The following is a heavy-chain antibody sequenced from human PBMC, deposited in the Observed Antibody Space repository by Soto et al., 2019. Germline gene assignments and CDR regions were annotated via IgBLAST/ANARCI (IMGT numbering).Heavy chain of an antibody. D-gene: IGHD5-12*01. J-gene: IGHJ4*02. CDR2: ISSSSSTI. V-gene: IGHV3-48*01. Sequence: GGCLRLSCAASGFTFSSYSMNWVRQAPGKGLEWVSYISSSSSTIYYADSVKGRFTISRDNAKNSLYLQMNSLRAEDTAVYYCAREWLAIDYWGQGTLVTVSS. CDR1: GFTFSSYS. CDR3: AREWLAIDY.